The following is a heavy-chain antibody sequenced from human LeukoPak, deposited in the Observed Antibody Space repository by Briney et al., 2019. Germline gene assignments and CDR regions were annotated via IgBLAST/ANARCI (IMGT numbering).Heavy chain of an antibody. CDR3: AKDAKDSGPNFDY. V-gene: IGHV4-59*01. J-gene: IGHJ4*02. Sequence: SETLSLTCTVAGGSISSYYWSWIRQPPGKGLEWIGYIYYGGSTNYNPSLKSRVTISVDTSKNQFSLKLSSVTAADTAVYYCAKDAKDSGPNFDYWGQGTLVTVSS. CDR1: GGSISSYY. D-gene: IGHD5-12*01. CDR2: IYYGGST.